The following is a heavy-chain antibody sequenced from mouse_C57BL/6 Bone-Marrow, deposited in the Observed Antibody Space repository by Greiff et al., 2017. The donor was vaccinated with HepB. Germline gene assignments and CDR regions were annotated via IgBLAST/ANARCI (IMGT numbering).Heavy chain of an antibody. J-gene: IGHJ2*01. Sequence: EVNVVESGGGLVQPGGSLSLSCAASGFTFTDYYMSWVRQPPGKALEWLGFIRNKANGYTTEYSASVKGRFTISRDNSQSILYLQMNALRAEDSATYYCARYIAVAYFDYWDQGTTLTVSS. V-gene: IGHV7-3*01. CDR2: IRNKANGYTT. D-gene: IGHD1-1*01. CDR3: ARYIAVAYFDY. CDR1: GFTFTDYY.